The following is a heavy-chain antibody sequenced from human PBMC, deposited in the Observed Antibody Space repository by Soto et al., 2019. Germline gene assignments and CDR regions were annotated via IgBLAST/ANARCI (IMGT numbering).Heavy chain of an antibody. CDR3: AKDYYDFWSGPGLDY. J-gene: IGHJ4*02. CDR2: ISYDGSNK. D-gene: IGHD3-3*01. Sequence: PGGSLRLSCAASGFTFSSYGMHWVRQAPGKGLEWVAVISYDGSNKYYADSVKGRFTISRDNSKNTLYLQMNSLRAEDTAVYYCAKDYYDFWSGPGLDYWGQGTLVTVSS. V-gene: IGHV3-30*18. CDR1: GFTFSSYG.